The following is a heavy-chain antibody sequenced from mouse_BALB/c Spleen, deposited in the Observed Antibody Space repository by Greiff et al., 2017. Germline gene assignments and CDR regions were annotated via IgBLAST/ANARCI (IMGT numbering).Heavy chain of an antibody. CDR3: ARDHYGSRRGWFAY. V-gene: IGHV5-6-3*01. D-gene: IGHD1-1*01. Sequence: EVQLQESGGGLVQPGGSLKLSCAASGFTFSSYGMSWVRQTPDKRLELVATINSNGGSTYYPDSVKGRFTISRDNAKNTLYLQMSSLKSEDTAMYYCARDHYGSRRGWFAYWGQGTLVTVSA. J-gene: IGHJ3*01. CDR2: INSNGGST. CDR1: GFTFSSYG.